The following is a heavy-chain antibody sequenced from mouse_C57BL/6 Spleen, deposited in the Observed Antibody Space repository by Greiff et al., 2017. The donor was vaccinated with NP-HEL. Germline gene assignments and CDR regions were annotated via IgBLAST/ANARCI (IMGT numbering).Heavy chain of an antibody. CDR1: GFSLTSYG. CDR2: IWSDGST. V-gene: IGHV2-6-1*01. CDR3: ARHAYGNGAMDY. Sequence: QVQLKESGPGLVAPSPSLSITCTVSGFSLTSYGVHWVRQPPGKGLEWLVVIWSDGSTTYNSALKSRLSISKDNSKSQVFLKMNSLQTDDTAMYYCARHAYGNGAMDYWGQGTSVTVSS. J-gene: IGHJ4*01. D-gene: IGHD2-1*01.